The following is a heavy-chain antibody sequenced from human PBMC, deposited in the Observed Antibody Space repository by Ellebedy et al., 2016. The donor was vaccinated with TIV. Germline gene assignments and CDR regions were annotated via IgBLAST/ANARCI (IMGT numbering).Heavy chain of an antibody. Sequence: GESLKISCAASGFTFSYYALHWVRQAPGKGLEWVAVISDDGTSEHYGNPVKGRFTISRDNSKNTLYIQMNSLRVEDTAVYYCAVSRWAAAGLYYFDFWGQGTLVTVSS. CDR2: ISDDGTSE. V-gene: IGHV3-30*14. D-gene: IGHD6-13*01. J-gene: IGHJ4*02. CDR1: GFTFSYYA. CDR3: AVSRWAAAGLYYFDF.